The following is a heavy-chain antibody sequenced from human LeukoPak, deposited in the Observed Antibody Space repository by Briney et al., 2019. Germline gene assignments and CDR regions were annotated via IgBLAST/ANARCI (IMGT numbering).Heavy chain of an antibody. V-gene: IGHV1-2*02. J-gene: IGHJ6*03. CDR3: ARGEYSSSSAYYYYYMDV. CDR1: GYTFTGYY. D-gene: IGHD6-6*01. Sequence: GASVKDSCKASGYTFTGYYMHWVRQAPGQGLEWMGWINPNSGGTNYAQKFQGRVTMTRDTSISTAYMELSRLRSDDTAVYYCARGEYSSSSAYYYYYMDVWGKGTTVTVSS. CDR2: INPNSGGT.